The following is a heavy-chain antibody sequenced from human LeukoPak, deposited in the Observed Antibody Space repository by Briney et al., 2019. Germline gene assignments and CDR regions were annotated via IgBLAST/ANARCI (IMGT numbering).Heavy chain of an antibody. V-gene: IGHV3-30*18. CDR1: GFTFSSYG. D-gene: IGHD2-2*01. J-gene: IGHJ4*02. CDR2: ISYDGSNK. CDR3: AKEYLGYCSSTSCLFDY. Sequence: PGGFLRLSCAASGFTFSSYGMHWVRQAPGKGLEWVAVISYDGSNKYYADSVKGRFTISRDNSKNTLYLQMNSLRAEDTAVYYCAKEYLGYCSSTSCLFDYWGQGTLVTVSS.